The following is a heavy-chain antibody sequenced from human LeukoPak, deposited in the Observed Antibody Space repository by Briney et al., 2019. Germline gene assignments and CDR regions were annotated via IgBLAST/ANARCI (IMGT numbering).Heavy chain of an antibody. CDR3: ARGLISQLGFYYYYYYKDG. D-gene: IGHD6-13*01. CDR1: GGSFSGYY. CDR2: INHSGST. J-gene: IGHJ6*03. Sequence: PSETLSLTCAVYGGSFSGYYWSWIRQPPGKGLEWVGEINHSGSTNYNPSLKSRVTISVDTSKNQFSLKLSSVTAADTAVYYCARGLISQLGFYYYYYYKDGWGKGTTVT. V-gene: IGHV4-34*01.